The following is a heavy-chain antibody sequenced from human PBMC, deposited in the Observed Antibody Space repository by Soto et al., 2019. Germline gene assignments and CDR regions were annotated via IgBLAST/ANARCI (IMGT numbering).Heavy chain of an antibody. CDR3: ASGHYDFWSGYAHAFDI. D-gene: IGHD3-3*01. CDR2: VSAGGSGT. Sequence: PGGSLRLSCAASGFTFTSFAMNWVRQAPGKGLEWVSTVSAGGSGTYYVDSVKGRFTISRDNAKNTLYLQMNSLRAEDTAVYYCASGHYDFWSGYAHAFDIWGQGTMVTVSS. V-gene: IGHV3-23*01. J-gene: IGHJ3*02. CDR1: GFTFTSFA.